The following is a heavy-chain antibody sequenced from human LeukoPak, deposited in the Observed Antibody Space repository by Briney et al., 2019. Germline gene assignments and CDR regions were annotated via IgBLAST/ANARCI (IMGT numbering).Heavy chain of an antibody. Sequence: SETLPLTCTVSGGSISSGGYYWSWIRQHPGKGLEWIGYIYYSGSTYYNPSLKSRVTISVDTSKNQFSLKLSSVTAADTAVYYCARDSVPIRSSSRVNYVPYYYYGMDVWGQGTTVTVSS. CDR3: ARDSVPIRSSSRVNYVPYYYYGMDV. CDR1: GGSISSGGYY. CDR2: IYYSGST. V-gene: IGHV4-31*03. J-gene: IGHJ6*02. D-gene: IGHD2-2*01.